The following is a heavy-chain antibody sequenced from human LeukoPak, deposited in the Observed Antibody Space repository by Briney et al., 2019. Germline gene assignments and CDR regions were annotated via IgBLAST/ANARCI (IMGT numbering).Heavy chain of an antibody. J-gene: IGHJ5*02. V-gene: IGHV7-4-1*02. D-gene: IGHD3-22*01. CDR3: ARARSRDSRSYYGAAVPNWFDP. CDR1: GYTFINYA. CDR2: INPKTGNP. Sequence: ASVKVSCKASGYTFINYAMNWVRQAPGQGLEWMGWINPKTGNPTYVQGFTGRFVFSLDTSVSTAYLQISSLKAEDTAIYYCARARSRDSRSYYGAAVPNWFDPWGQGTLVTVSS.